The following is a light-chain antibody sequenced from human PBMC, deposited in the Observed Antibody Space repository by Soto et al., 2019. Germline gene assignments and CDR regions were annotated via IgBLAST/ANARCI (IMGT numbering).Light chain of an antibody. J-gene: IGLJ1*01. CDR3: SSYTSSSTRV. V-gene: IGLV2-14*03. CDR1: SSDVGAYDF. CDR2: EVS. Sequence: QSVLTQPASVSGSPGQSITISFTGTSSDVGAYDFVSWYQQHTDKAPQLMIYEVSNRPSWVSNRCSGSKSVNTATLTISGLQAEDEADYYCSSYTSSSTRVFGTGTKLTVL.